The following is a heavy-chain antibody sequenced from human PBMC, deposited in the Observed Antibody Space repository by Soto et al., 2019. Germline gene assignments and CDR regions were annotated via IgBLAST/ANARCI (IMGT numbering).Heavy chain of an antibody. CDR2: MYNTGST. CDR1: GGSISGYY. CDR3: ARVDSYNQPNFGY. J-gene: IGHJ4*02. Sequence: SETLSLTCTVSGGSISGYYWSWIRQPPGKGLEWIGYMYNTGSTVYNPSFKSRVTISVDTSKNQFSLKLNSVTAADTAVYYCARVDSYNQPNFGYWGQGTQVTVSS. V-gene: IGHV4-59*01. D-gene: IGHD1-1*01.